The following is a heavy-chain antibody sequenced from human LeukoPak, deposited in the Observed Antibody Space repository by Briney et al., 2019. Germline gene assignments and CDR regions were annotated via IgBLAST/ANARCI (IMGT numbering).Heavy chain of an antibody. CDR1: GFIFTDYD. CDR2: FGIAGDT. J-gene: IGHJ4*02. V-gene: IGHV3-13*01. Sequence: GGSLRLSCAASGFIFTDYDLHWVRQPPGKGLEWVSVFGIAGDTYYADSVKGRFTISRDVAKNSLYLQMNNLRAGDTAVYYCVITNGGTYNDYWGQGTLVTVSS. CDR3: VITNGGTYNDY. D-gene: IGHD1-26*01.